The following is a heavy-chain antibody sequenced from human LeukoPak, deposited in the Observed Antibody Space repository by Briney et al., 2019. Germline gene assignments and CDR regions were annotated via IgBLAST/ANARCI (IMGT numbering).Heavy chain of an antibody. Sequence: GGFLRLSCAASGFTFSNAWMSWVRQAPGKGLEWVSVISGSGGRPYYEDSVKGRFTISRDNSKNTLYLQMNSLRAEDTAVYYCAKGRSAAMIEAAFDYWGQGTLVTVSS. D-gene: IGHD3-22*01. J-gene: IGHJ4*02. CDR3: AKGRSAAMIEAAFDY. V-gene: IGHV3-23*01. CDR2: ISGSGGRP. CDR1: GFTFSNAW.